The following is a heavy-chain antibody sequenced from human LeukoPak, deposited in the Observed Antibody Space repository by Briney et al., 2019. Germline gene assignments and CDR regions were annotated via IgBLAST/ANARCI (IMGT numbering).Heavy chain of an antibody. CDR2: INAGNGNT. V-gene: IGHV1-3*01. CDR3: ARRYGDYPNWFDP. CDR1: GYTFTSYA. Sequence: GASVKVSCKASGYTFTSYAMHWVRQAPGQRLEGMGWINAGNGNTKYSQKFQGRVTITRDTSASTAYMELSSLRSEDTAVYYCARRYGDYPNWFDPWGQGTLVTVSS. J-gene: IGHJ5*02. D-gene: IGHD4-17*01.